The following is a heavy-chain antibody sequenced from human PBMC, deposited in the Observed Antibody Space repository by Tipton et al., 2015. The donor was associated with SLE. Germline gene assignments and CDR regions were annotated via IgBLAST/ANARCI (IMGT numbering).Heavy chain of an antibody. CDR3: ARYSLTNWHLDL. CDR1: GGSMSTYY. CDR2: IYYSGGT. D-gene: IGHD2-15*01. V-gene: IGHV4-59*01. J-gene: IGHJ2*01. Sequence: LRLSCTVSGGSMSTYYWSWIRLPPWKGLEWIGYIYYSGGTSYNPSLNSRVTISVDTSRNQFSLKLTSVTAADSAVYYCARYSLTNWHLDLWGRGTLVTVSS.